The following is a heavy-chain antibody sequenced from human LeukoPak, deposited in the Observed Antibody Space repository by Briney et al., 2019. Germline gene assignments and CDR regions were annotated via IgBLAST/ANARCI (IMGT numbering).Heavy chain of an antibody. V-gene: IGHV1-69*06. J-gene: IGHJ4*02. CDR1: GGTFSSYA. D-gene: IGHD3-10*01. CDR2: IIPIFGTA. Sequence: SVKVSCKASGGTFSSYAISWVRQAPGQGLEWMGGIIPIFGTANYAQKFQGRVTITADKSTSTAYMELSSLRSEDTAVYYCARGFGSMVRGVINRTPFDYWGQGTLVTVSS. CDR3: ARGFGSMVRGVINRTPFDY.